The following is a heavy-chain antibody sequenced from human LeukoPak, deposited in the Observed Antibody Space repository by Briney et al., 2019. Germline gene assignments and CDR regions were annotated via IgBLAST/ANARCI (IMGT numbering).Heavy chain of an antibody. V-gene: IGHV4-59*01. CDR1: GGYISSYY. J-gene: IGHJ4*02. CDR3: AGTILTGTSYYFDY. Sequence: PSETLSLTCTVSGGYISSYYWSWIRQPPGKGLEWIGYIYYSGSTNYNPSLKSRVTISVDTSKNQFSLKLSSVTAADTAVYYCAGTILTGTSYYFDYWGQGTLVTVSS. CDR2: IYYSGST. D-gene: IGHD3-9*01.